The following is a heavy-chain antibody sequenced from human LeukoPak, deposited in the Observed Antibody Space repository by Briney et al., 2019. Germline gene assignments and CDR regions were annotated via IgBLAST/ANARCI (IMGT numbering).Heavy chain of an antibody. CDR3: TTDLVVATDY. D-gene: IGHD2-15*01. Sequence: GGSLRLSCAASGFTFTTYWMHWVRQAPGKGLEWVGRIKSKTDGGTTDYAAPVKGRFTISRDDSKNTLYLQMNSLKTEDTAVYYCTTDLVVATDYWGQGTLVTVSS. CDR2: IKSKTDGGTT. CDR1: GFTFTTYW. V-gene: IGHV3-15*07. J-gene: IGHJ4*02.